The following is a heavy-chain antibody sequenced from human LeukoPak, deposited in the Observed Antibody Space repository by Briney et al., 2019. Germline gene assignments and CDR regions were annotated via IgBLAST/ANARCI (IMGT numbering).Heavy chain of an antibody. D-gene: IGHD5-18*01. CDR1: GYTFTGYY. CDR3: ARTTWIQLWGDY. V-gene: IGHV1-2*02. CDR2: INPNSGGT. Sequence: ASVKVSGKASGYTFTGYYMHWVRQAPGQGLEWMGWINPNSGGTNYAQKFQGRVTMTRDTSISTAYMELSRLRSDDTAVYYCARTTWIQLWGDYWGRGTLVTVSS. J-gene: IGHJ4*02.